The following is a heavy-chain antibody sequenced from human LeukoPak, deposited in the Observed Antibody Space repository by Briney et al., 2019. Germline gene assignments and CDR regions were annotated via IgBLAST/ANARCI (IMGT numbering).Heavy chain of an antibody. Sequence: GASVKVSCKPSGDTFSPYVISWVRQTPGQGLEWMGGIIPLFGTANYAQKSQGRVKITADESTSTAYMELNSLRSEDTAVYYWARGRMTGTYVFDYWGQGTLVTVSS. CDR1: GDTFSPYV. CDR3: ARGRMTGTYVFDY. J-gene: IGHJ4*02. V-gene: IGHV1-69*01. D-gene: IGHD3-9*01. CDR2: IIPLFGTA.